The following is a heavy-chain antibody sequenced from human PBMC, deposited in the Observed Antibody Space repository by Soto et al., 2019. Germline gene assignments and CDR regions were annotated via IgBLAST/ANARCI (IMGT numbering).Heavy chain of an antibody. CDR3: ARHYHNYDSSGPFQH. J-gene: IGHJ1*01. CDR1: GGTFSSYA. D-gene: IGHD3-22*01. CDR2: IIPIFGTA. V-gene: IGHV1-69*13. Sequence: GASVKVSCKASGGTFSSYAISWVRQAPGQGLEWMGGIIPIFGTANYAQKFQGRVTITADESASTAYMELSSLRSEDTAVYYCARHYHNYDSSGPFQHWGQGTLVTVSS.